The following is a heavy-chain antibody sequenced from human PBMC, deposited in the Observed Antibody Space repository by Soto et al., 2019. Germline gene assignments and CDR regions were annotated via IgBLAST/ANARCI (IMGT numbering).Heavy chain of an antibody. D-gene: IGHD7-27*01. V-gene: IGHV1-46*02. CDR3: ARDWALDY. CDR1: GYTFNAYS. Sequence: ASVKVSCKAAGYTFNAYSMHWVRQAPGQGLEWMGMINPSGDSTAYAQNFQGRVTMTRDTSTTTVYMELSGLRSEDTAVYYCARDWALDYWGQGTLVTVSS. CDR2: INPSGDST. J-gene: IGHJ4*02.